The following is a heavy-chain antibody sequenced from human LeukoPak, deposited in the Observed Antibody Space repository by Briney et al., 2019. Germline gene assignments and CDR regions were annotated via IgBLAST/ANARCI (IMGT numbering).Heavy chain of an antibody. J-gene: IGHJ4*02. CDR1: GGSITSTHW. D-gene: IGHD1-1*01. CDR3: ARVTATTPFDY. Sequence: SETLSLTCAVSGGSITSTHWWSWVCQSPGKGLEWIGEISHIGNTNYNPSLESRVTISLDKSKNQFSLKLSSVTAADTAIYFCARVTATTPFDYWGQGTLVTVSS. V-gene: IGHV4-4*02. CDR2: ISHIGNT.